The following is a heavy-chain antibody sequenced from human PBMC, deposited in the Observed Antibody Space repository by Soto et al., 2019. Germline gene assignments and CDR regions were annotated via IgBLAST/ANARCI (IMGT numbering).Heavy chain of an antibody. CDR3: AKPIRGGYFSSTSCIVFDY. D-gene: IGHD2-2*01. CDR2: ISGSGGST. J-gene: IGHJ4*02. CDR1: GLTFSSYA. Sequence: GGSLRLSCAASGLTFSSYAMSWVRRAPGKGLEWVSAISGSGGSTYYADSVKGRFTISRDNSKNTLYLQMNSLRAEDTAVYYCAKPIRGGYFSSTSCIVFDYWGQGTLVTVSS. V-gene: IGHV3-23*01.